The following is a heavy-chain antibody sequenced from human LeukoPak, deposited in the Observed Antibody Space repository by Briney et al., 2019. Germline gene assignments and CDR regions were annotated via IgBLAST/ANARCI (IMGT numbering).Heavy chain of an antibody. J-gene: IGHJ5*02. Sequence: ASVKVSCKASGYTFSSYGISWVRQAPGQGLEWMGWISPYNGNTEYGQKVQGRVIMTTDRPTTTASMELTSLRSDDTAMYYCARGARYSYGYGNWFDPWGQGTLVTVSS. D-gene: IGHD5-18*01. CDR1: GYTFSSYG. CDR3: ARGARYSYGYGNWFDP. CDR2: ISPYNGNT. V-gene: IGHV1-18*01.